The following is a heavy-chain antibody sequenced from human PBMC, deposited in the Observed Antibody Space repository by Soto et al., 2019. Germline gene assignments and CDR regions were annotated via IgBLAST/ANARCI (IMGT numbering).Heavy chain of an antibody. V-gene: IGHV4-34*01. CDR2: INHSGIT. Sequence: PSETLSLTCAVYGGSFSGYYWSWIRQPPGKGLEWIGEINHSGITNYNPSLKSRVTISVDTSKNQFSLKLSSVTAADTAVYYCARTHPYYYDSSGYYNWGQGTLVTVSS. J-gene: IGHJ4*02. D-gene: IGHD3-22*01. CDR3: ARTHPYYYDSSGYYN. CDR1: GGSFSGYY.